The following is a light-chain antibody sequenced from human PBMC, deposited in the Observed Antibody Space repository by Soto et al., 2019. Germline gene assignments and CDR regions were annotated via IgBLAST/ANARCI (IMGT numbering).Light chain of an antibody. Sequence: DIQMTQSPSSLSASVGDRVTITCRASQSISSYLNWYQQKPGKAPKLLIYAASSLQSGVPSRFSGSGSGTDFTLTISSLQPEDFASYYCQQSYSTLVTVGQGTK. V-gene: IGKV1-39*01. J-gene: IGKJ1*01. CDR2: AAS. CDR1: QSISSY. CDR3: QQSYSTLVT.